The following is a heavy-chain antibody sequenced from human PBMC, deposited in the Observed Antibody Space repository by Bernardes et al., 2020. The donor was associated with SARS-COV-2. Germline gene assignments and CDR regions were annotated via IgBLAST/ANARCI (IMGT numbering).Heavy chain of an antibody. CDR1: GFSLSTSGMR. V-gene: IGHV2-70*04. Sequence: SGPTLVKPTQTLTLTCTFSGFSLSTSGMRASWIRQPPGKALEWLARIDWDDDKFYSTSPKTRLTISKDTSKNQVVLTMTNMDPVDTATYYCAASDCSSTSCYPFGYWGQGTLVTVSS. CDR3: AASDCSSTSCYPFGY. CDR2: IDWDDDK. D-gene: IGHD2-2*01. J-gene: IGHJ4*02.